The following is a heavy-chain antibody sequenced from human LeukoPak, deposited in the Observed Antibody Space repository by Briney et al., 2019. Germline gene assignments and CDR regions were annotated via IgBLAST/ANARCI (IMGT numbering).Heavy chain of an antibody. Sequence: GGSLRLSCAASGFTFSSYAMMWVRQAPGKGLDWVSTISVSGGSPNYADSVKGRFTISRDNSKNTLFLRMNSLRAEGTALYYCAKGLREYDFWSGYATWGQGTLVTVSS. J-gene: IGHJ5*02. CDR3: AKGLREYDFWSGYAT. CDR2: ISVSGGSP. CDR1: GFTFSSYA. D-gene: IGHD3-3*01. V-gene: IGHV3-23*01.